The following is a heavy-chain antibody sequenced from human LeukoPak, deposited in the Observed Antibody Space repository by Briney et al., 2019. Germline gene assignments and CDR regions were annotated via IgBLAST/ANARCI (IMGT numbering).Heavy chain of an antibody. V-gene: IGHV3-11*01. D-gene: IGHD3-22*01. J-gene: IGHJ3*02. CDR1: GFTFSDYY. Sequence: PGGSLRLSCAASGFTFSDYYMSWIRQAPGKGLEWFSYISSSGSTIYYADSVKGRFTISRDNAKNSLYLQMNSLRAEDTAVYYCAGFLDYYDSKEAFDIWGQGTMVTVSS. CDR3: AGFLDYYDSKEAFDI. CDR2: ISSSGSTI.